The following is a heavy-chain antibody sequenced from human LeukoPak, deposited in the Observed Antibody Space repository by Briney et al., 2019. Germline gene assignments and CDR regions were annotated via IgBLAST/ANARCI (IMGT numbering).Heavy chain of an antibody. CDR3: ARGYYYDSSGYHTPDNWFDP. V-gene: IGHV4-59*01. D-gene: IGHD3-22*01. CDR1: GGSISSYY. CDR2: IYYSGST. J-gene: IGHJ5*02. Sequence: SETLSLTCTVSGGSISSYYWSWIRQPAGKGLEWIGYIYYSGSTNYNPSLKSRVTISVDTSKNQFSLKLSSVTAADTAVYYCARGYYYDSSGYHTPDNWFDPWGQGTLVTVSS.